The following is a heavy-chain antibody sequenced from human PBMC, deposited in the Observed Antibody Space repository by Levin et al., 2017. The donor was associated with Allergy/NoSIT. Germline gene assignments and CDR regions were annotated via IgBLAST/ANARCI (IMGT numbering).Heavy chain of an antibody. J-gene: IGHJ5*02. V-gene: IGHV4-59*01. CDR2: IYYSGST. Sequence: PSETLSLTCTVSGGSISSYYWSWIRQPPGKGLEWIGYIYYSGSTNYNPSLKSRVTISVDTSKNQFSLKLSSVTAADTAVYYCARDVLWFGGAHWFDPWGQGTLVTVSS. CDR1: GGSISSYY. CDR3: ARDVLWFGGAHWFDP. D-gene: IGHD3-10*01.